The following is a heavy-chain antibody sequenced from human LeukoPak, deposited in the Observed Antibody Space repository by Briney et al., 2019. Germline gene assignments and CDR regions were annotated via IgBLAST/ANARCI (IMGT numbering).Heavy chain of an antibody. D-gene: IGHD6-19*01. Sequence: PSETLSLTCAVSGGSFSGYYWSWIRQPPGKGLEWIGEINHSGSTNYNPSLKSRVTISVDTSKNQFSLKLSSVTAADTAVYYCARAPGYSSGWYGARGTSRYFDYWGQGTLVTVSS. CDR2: INHSGST. CDR1: GGSFSGYY. CDR3: ARAPGYSSGWYGARGTSRYFDY. J-gene: IGHJ4*02. V-gene: IGHV4-34*01.